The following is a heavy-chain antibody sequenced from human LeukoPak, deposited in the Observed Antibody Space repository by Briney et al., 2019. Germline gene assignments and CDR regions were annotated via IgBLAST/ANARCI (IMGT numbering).Heavy chain of an antibody. Sequence: QPGRSLRLSCAASGFTFDDYAMHWVRQAPGKGLEWVSGISWNSGSIGYADSVKGRFTISRDNAKNSLYLQMNSLRAEDTALYYCAKALGSSGYYGNWYFDLWGRGTLVTVSS. J-gene: IGHJ2*01. CDR1: GFTFDDYA. CDR3: AKALGSSGYYGNWYFDL. D-gene: IGHD3-22*01. V-gene: IGHV3-9*01. CDR2: ISWNSGSI.